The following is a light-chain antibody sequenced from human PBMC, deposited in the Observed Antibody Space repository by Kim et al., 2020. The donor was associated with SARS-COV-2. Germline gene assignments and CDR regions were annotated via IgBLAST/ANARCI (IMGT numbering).Light chain of an antibody. J-gene: IGLJ3*02. CDR1: NSNIGAGYD. CDR2: GNT. V-gene: IGLV1-40*01. Sequence: RVTISCTGSNSNIGAGYDVHWYQQLPGTAPKRLIYGNTNRPSGVPDRFSGSRSGTSASLAITGLQAEDEAHYYCQSYDNRLTATVFGGGTQLTVL. CDR3: QSYDNRLTATV.